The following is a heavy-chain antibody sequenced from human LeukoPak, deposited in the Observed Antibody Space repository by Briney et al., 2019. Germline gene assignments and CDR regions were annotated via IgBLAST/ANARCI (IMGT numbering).Heavy chain of an antibody. V-gene: IGHV3-30*04. CDR1: GFTFSTYA. Sequence: GGSLTLSCAASGFTFSTYAMHWVRQAPGKGLEWVAVISYDGSNKYYADSVKGRFTFSRDNSKNTLYLQMNSLRAEDTAIYYCAKVMLGTVALDCWGQGTLVTVSS. CDR3: AKVMLGTVALDC. CDR2: ISYDGSNK. D-gene: IGHD4-23*01. J-gene: IGHJ4*02.